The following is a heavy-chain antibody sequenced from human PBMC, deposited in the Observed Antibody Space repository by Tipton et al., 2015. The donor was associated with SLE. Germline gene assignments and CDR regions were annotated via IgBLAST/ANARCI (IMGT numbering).Heavy chain of an antibody. CDR3: ARDLASFDY. CDR2: IYYSGST. CDR1: GGSISSYY. J-gene: IGHJ4*02. V-gene: IGHV4-59*01. Sequence: TPSLTCTVSGGSISSYYWSWIRQPPGKGLEWIGYIYYSGSTNYNPSLKSRVTISVDTSKNQFSLKLSSVTAADTAVYYCARDLASFDYWGQGTLVTVSS.